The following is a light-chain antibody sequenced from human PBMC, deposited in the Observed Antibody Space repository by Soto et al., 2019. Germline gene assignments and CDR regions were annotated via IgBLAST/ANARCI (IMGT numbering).Light chain of an antibody. V-gene: IGLV1-47*02. CDR1: SSNIGGTNY. Sequence: QSVLTQPPSASGTPGQRVFISCSGSSSNIGGTNYAYWYQQLPGAAPKLLMHSNNLRPSGVPARISGSKSGTSASLAISGRRSEDEAVYYCASWDDSLGAVIFGGGTKLTVL. CDR3: ASWDDSLGAVI. CDR2: SNN. J-gene: IGLJ2*01.